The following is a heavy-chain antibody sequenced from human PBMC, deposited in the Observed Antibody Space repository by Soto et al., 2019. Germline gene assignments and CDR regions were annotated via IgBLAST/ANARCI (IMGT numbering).Heavy chain of an antibody. CDR2: IYYSGST. Sequence: SETLSLTCTVSGGSISSSSYYWGWIRQPPGKGLEWIGSIYYSGSTYYNPSLKSRVTISVDTSKNQFSLKLSSVTAADTAVYYCAVNYDFWSGYYLGAHQPADGWGKGTTVTVAS. CDR1: GGSISSSSYY. D-gene: IGHD3-3*01. V-gene: IGHV4-39*01. CDR3: AVNYDFWSGYYLGAHQPADG. J-gene: IGHJ6*04.